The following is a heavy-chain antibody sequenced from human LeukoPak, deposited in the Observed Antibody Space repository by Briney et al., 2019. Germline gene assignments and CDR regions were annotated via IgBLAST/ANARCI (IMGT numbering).Heavy chain of an antibody. CDR2: FRSNYSTI. CDR1: GFTFSNYG. J-gene: IGHJ4*02. CDR3: ARTEVDTAMVSYVDY. Sequence: GGPQRLSYAASGFTFSNYGMHWVRQAPDKGLEWVIYFRSNYSTIYYADSVKGRFTNSRDNAKISLYLQMNSLRAEDTAVYYCARTEVDTAMVSYVDYWGQGTLVTVSS. V-gene: IGHV3-48*04. D-gene: IGHD5-18*01.